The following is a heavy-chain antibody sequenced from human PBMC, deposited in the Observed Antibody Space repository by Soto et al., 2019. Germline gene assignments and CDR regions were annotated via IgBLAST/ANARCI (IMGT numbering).Heavy chain of an antibody. D-gene: IGHD3-9*01. CDR3: TTGPHMISILVRLDC. Sequence: EVQLVESGGGLVKPGESLRLSCAASGFTVSDAWVNWVRQAPGQGLEWVGRIKSRAAGATTDYCASVIGRFAISRDDSNSMSYVQFSNLKTEESAVYYWTTGPHMISILVRLDCGGRETRVTVSS. CDR1: GFTVSDAW. J-gene: IGHJ4*01. CDR2: IKSRAAGATT. V-gene: IGHV3-15*07.